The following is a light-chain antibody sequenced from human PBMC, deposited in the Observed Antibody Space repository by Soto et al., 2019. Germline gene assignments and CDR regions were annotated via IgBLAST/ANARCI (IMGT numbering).Light chain of an antibody. CDR2: GTS. J-gene: IGKJ2*01. V-gene: IGKV3-20*01. CDR1: QTVSSYF. Sequence: EIVLTQSPGTLSLSPGERATLSCRASQTVSSYFLAWYQQKPGQAPRLLIYGTSNRATGIPDRFSDSGSGTDFTLTISRLQPEDFAVYYCQHYGGSPLYSFGQGTKLEI. CDR3: QHYGGSPLYS.